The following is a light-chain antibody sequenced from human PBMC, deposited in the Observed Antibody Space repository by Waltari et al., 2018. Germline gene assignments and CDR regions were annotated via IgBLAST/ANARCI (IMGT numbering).Light chain of an antibody. V-gene: IGKV1-5*03. CDR1: QTINSW. J-gene: IGKJ4*02. CDR3: QQYHTYCS. CDR2: KAS. Sequence: DSQITQTPSTLSASVGDRATITCRASQTINSWLAWYQQKPAKAPKLLIYKASILGRGVQSRFSGSVSWTEFTLTISSLQPDDFATYYCQQYHTYCSFGGGTKVGIK.